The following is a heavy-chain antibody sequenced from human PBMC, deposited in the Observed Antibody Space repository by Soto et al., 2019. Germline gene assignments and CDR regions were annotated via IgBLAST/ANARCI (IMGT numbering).Heavy chain of an antibody. CDR3: AKGLRGSTSSARVDY. V-gene: IGHV3-23*01. D-gene: IGHD2-2*01. CDR2: ISGSGGST. J-gene: IGHJ4*02. CDR1: GFTFSSYA. Sequence: GGSLRLSCAASGFTFSSYAMSWVRQAPGKGLEWVSAISGSGGSTYYADSVKGRFTISRDNSKNTLYLQMNSLRAEDTAVYYCAKGLRGSTSSARVDYWGQGTLVTVSS.